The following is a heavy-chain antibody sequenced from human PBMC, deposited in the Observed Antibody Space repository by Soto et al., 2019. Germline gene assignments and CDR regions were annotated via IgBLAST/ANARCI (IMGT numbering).Heavy chain of an antibody. CDR1: GGSFSGYY. Sequence: SETLSLTCAVYGGSFSGYYWSWIRQPPGKGLEWIGEINHSGSTNYNPSLKSRVIISVDTSKNQFSLKLSSVTAADTAVYYCARRHSGSPFDYWGQGTLVTVSS. CDR3: ARRHSGSPFDY. V-gene: IGHV4-34*01. CDR2: INHSGST. J-gene: IGHJ4*02. D-gene: IGHD1-26*01.